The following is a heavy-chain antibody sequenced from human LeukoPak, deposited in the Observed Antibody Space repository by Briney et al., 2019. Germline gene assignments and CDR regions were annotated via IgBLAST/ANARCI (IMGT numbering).Heavy chain of an antibody. CDR2: ISGSGGST. J-gene: IGHJ5*02. CDR1: RFTFSNYA. Sequence: PGGSLRLSCAASRFTFSNYAMTWVRQGPGKGLEWVSTISGSGGSTHYADSVKGRFIISRDNSKITLYLQMNSLRAEDTAVYYCARVKRNCSGVSCYSNDTWGQGTLVTAS. CDR3: ARVKRNCSGVSCYSNDT. D-gene: IGHD2-15*01. V-gene: IGHV3-23*01.